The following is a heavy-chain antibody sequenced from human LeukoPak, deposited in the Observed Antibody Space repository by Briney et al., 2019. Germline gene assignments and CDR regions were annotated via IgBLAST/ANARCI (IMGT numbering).Heavy chain of an antibody. D-gene: IGHD3-22*01. CDR3: AKDKSAVVTGRAFEI. CDR2: ISGSGGSA. CDR1: GFTFDNYA. J-gene: IGHJ3*02. Sequence: GGSLRLSCAASGFTFDNYAMSRVRQAPGKGLEWVSAISGSGGSAYYADSVKGRLTISRDNSKNTLYLQMNSVRGEDTAVYYCAKDKSAVVTGRAFEIWGQGTMVTVSS. V-gene: IGHV3-23*01.